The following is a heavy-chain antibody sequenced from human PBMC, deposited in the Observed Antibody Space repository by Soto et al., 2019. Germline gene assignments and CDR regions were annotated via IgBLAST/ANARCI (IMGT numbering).Heavy chain of an antibody. CDR2: IRGSGGWT. CDR1: GLTFTRYR. CDR3: AKDRASSWEGPS. V-gene: IGHV3-23*01. J-gene: IGHJ4*02. Sequence: GGSLTLACPASGLTFTRYRMNWVRQAPGKGLEWVSAIRGSGGWTYYTDSVKGRSTIPRDNSKNTLYLQMSSLRAEDTAVYYCAKDRASSWEGPSWGQGTLVTVSS. D-gene: IGHD6-13*01.